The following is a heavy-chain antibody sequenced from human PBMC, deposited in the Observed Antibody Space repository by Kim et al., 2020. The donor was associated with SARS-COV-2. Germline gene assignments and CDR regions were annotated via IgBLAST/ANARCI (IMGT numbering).Heavy chain of an antibody. D-gene: IGHD3-16*02. Sequence: GGSLRLSCAASGFTFSDHYMDWVRQAPGKGLEWVGGTRNKANSYTSAYAASGKGRFTIARADSKNSLYLKRNSLKTEDTDLYYCATEPQVAYHANVIYY. CDR2: TRNKANSYTS. V-gene: IGHV3-72*01. J-gene: IGHJ6*01. CDR3: ATEPQVAYHANVIYY. CDR1: GFTFSDHY.